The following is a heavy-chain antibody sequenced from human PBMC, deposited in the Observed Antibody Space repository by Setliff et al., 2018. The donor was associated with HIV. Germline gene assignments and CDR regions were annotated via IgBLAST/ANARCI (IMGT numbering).Heavy chain of an antibody. Sequence: SETLSLTCTVSGASTSSHYWSWIRQPPGKGLEWIGYIYYSGSTNYNPSLKSRVNISVDTSKNQFSLKLSSVTAADTAVYYCARTTTFFDYWGQGTLVTVSS. J-gene: IGHJ4*02. CDR1: GASTSSHY. V-gene: IGHV4-59*11. CDR3: ARTTTFFDY. D-gene: IGHD3-16*01. CDR2: IYYSGST.